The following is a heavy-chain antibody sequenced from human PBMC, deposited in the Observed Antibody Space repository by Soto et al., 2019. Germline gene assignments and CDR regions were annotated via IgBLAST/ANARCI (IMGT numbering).Heavy chain of an antibody. CDR3: AKSLWDTSGWKTDY. J-gene: IGHJ4*02. Sequence: QGQLQESGPGLVKPSETLSLTCTVSGDPISSLYWSWIRQPPGKGLEWIGYIYYSGSINYNPFLKSRVTISVDPSKNQFSLRLSSVTAADTAVYYCAKSLWDTSGWKTDYWGQGTLVTVSS. V-gene: IGHV4-59*01. CDR1: GDPISSLY. D-gene: IGHD6-19*01. CDR2: IYYSGSI.